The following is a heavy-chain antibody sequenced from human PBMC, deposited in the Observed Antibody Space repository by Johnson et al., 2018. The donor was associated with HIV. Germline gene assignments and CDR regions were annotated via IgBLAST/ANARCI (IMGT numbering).Heavy chain of an antibody. CDR2: LKQAGSEK. V-gene: IGHV3-7*03. CDR3: STGFSSWAFDI. Sequence: VQLVESGGGVVQPGKSLRLSCVASGLSFSNFGIHWVRQAPGKGLEWVANLKQAGSEKYSVDSVTGRFTIPRHNAKNSLYLPMNSLKTEDTAVYYCSTGFSSWAFDIWGQGTMVTVSS. D-gene: IGHD6-13*01. CDR1: GLSFSNFG. J-gene: IGHJ3*02.